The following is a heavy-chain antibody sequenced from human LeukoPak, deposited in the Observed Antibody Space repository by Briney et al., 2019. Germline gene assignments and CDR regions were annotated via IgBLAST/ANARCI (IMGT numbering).Heavy chain of an antibody. V-gene: IGHV3-7*01. CDR3: AKDPTHFRVWDDYDNTRLNS. D-gene: IGHD3-22*01. CDR2: IKQDGSEE. CDR1: GFTFSTYW. Sequence: GGSLRLSCAASGFTFSTYWMSWVRQAPAKGLEWVANIKQDGSEEYYVDSVKGRFTISRDNAKNSLYLQMNSLRAEDTAVYYCAKDPTHFRVWDDYDNTRLNSWGQGTLVTVSS. J-gene: IGHJ4*02.